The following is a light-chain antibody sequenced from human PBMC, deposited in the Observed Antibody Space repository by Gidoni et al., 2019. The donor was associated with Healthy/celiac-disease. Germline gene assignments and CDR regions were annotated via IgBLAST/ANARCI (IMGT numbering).Light chain of an antibody. V-gene: IGKV3-15*01. J-gene: IGKJ2*01. CDR1: QGVSTK. Sequence: IVLTQSPATLSVSPGERATLSCRASQGVSTKLAWYQQRPGQAPRLLIHGASTRATGIPARFSGSGSGTEFTLTISSLQSEDSAVYYCQQYINWPPTYTFGQGTKLEIK. CDR2: GAS. CDR3: QQYINWPPTYT.